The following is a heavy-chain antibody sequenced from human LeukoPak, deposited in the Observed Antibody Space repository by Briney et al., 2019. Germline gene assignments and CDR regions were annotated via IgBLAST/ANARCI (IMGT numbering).Heavy chain of an antibody. Sequence: GGSPRLSCAASGFTFSSYGMHWVRQAPGKGLEWVAFIRYDGSNEYLDSVKGRFTISRDNSKNTLYLQMNSLKPEDTAVYYCANLARPLDYWGQGALVTVSS. CDR1: GFTFSSYG. V-gene: IGHV3-30*02. CDR3: ANLARPLDY. D-gene: IGHD6-6*01. CDR2: IRYDGSNE. J-gene: IGHJ4*02.